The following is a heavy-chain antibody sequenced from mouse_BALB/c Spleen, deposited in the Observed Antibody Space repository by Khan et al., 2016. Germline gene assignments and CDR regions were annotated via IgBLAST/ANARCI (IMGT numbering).Heavy chain of an antibody. Sequence: QVQLLQPGAELVKPGASVKLSCKASGYTFTSYWMHWVKQRPGQGLEWIGEIDPSDSYTNYNHKFKGKATLTLDKSSSTAYMQLSSLTSEDSAVYSSATDGNYDYWGQGTTLTVSS. CDR3: ATDGNYDY. CDR1: GYTFTSYW. V-gene: IGHV1-69*02. CDR2: IDPSDSYT. J-gene: IGHJ2*01. D-gene: IGHD2-1*01.